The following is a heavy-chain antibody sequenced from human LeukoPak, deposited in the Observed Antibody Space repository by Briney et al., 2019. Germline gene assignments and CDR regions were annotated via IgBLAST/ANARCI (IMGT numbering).Heavy chain of an antibody. CDR3: AKSAITGTADDAFDI. D-gene: IGHD1-7*01. Sequence: GGSLRLSCAASGFTFSSYGMHWVRQAPGKGLEWVAFIRYDGSNKYYADSVKGRFTISRDNSKNTLYLQMNSLRAEDTAVYYCAKSAITGTADDAFDIWGQGTMVTVSS. J-gene: IGHJ3*02. CDR2: IRYDGSNK. CDR1: GFTFSSYG. V-gene: IGHV3-30*02.